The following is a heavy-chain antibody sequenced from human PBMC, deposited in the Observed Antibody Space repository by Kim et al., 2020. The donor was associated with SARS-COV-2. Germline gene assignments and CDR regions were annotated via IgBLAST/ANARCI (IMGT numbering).Heavy chain of an antibody. Sequence: SETLSLTCAVYGGSFSGYYWSWIRQPPGKGLEWIGEINHSGSTNYNPSLKSRVTISVDTSKNQFSLKLSSVTAADTAVYYCARGPLWFGELFPLKYWGQGTLVTVSS. V-gene: IGHV4-34*01. CDR2: INHSGST. J-gene: IGHJ4*02. CDR1: GGSFSGYY. D-gene: IGHD3-10*01. CDR3: ARGPLWFGELFPLKY.